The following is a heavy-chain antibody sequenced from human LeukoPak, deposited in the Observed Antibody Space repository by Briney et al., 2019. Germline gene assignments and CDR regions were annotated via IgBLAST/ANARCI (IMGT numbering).Heavy chain of an antibody. Sequence: PSETLSLTCSVSGASISSSYWSWIRQPPGKGLEWIAYIHYNGNTNYNPSLKSRVTLSLDTSKNQLSLKLSSVTAADTAVYYCTRGSTGRFDRLGQGTLVTVSS. CDR1: GASISSSY. V-gene: IGHV4-59*01. CDR3: TRGSTGRFDR. D-gene: IGHD2-2*01. CDR2: IHYNGNT. J-gene: IGHJ5*02.